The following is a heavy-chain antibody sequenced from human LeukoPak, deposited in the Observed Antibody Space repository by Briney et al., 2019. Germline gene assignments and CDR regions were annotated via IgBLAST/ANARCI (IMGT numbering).Heavy chain of an antibody. CDR1: GFTFSSYA. D-gene: IGHD6-19*01. Sequence: GGALRLSCAASGFTFSSYAMSWVRQAPGKGLEWVSAISGSCGSTYYADSVKGRFTISRDNSKNTLYLQMNSLRAEDTAVYYCARVRIAVAGRAFDYWGQGTLVTVSS. CDR2: ISGSCGST. CDR3: ARVRIAVAGRAFDY. V-gene: IGHV3-23*01. J-gene: IGHJ4*02.